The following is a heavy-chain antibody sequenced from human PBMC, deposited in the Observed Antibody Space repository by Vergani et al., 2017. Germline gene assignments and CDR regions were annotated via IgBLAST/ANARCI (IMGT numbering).Heavy chain of an antibody. V-gene: IGHV3-43*01. CDR2: ISWDGDST. J-gene: IGHJ4*02. CDR1: GFTFDDYT. D-gene: IGHD3-16*02. Sequence: EVQLVESGGVVIQPGGSLRLSCAASGFTFDDYTMHWVRQAPGKGLEWVSLISWDGDSTYYGDSVKGRFTISRDNSKNSLYLHMNSLKTEDTALYYCATGGIDYIWGSYPQDYWGQGTLVTVSS. CDR3: ATGGIDYIWGSYPQDY.